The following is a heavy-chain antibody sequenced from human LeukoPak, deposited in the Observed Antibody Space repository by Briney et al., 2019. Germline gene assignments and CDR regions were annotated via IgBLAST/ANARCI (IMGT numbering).Heavy chain of an antibody. CDR2: ISGSGGST. V-gene: IGHV3-23*01. CDR1: GFTFDDYA. J-gene: IGHJ6*02. Sequence: QSGGSLRLSCAASGFTFDDYAMHWVRQAPGKGLEWVSAISGSGGSTYYADSVKGRFTISRDNSKNTLYLQMNSLRAEDTAVYYCARVTVTTMFGMDVWGQGTTVTVSS. CDR3: ARVTVTTMFGMDV. D-gene: IGHD4-4*01.